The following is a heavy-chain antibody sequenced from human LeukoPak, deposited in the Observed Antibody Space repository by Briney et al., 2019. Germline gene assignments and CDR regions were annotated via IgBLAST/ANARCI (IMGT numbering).Heavy chain of an antibody. J-gene: IGHJ5*02. CDR1: GFSFGVYS. CDR3: TREGGVGP. Sequence: PGGSLRLSCVASGFSFGVYSMNWVRQAPGKGLEWVSTISGASSDNYIDYADSVKGRFTISRDNAKNSVFLEMNGLRDDDTAVYYCTREGGVGPWGQGTLASVSS. D-gene: IGHD3-16*01. V-gene: IGHV3-21*01. CDR2: ISGASSDNYI.